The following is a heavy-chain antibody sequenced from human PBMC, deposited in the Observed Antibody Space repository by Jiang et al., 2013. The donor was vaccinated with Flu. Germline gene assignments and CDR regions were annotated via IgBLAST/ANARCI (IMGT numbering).Heavy chain of an antibody. CDR2: IYYSGST. D-gene: IGHD3-3*01. V-gene: IGHV4-59*01. Sequence: GSGLVKPSETLSLTCTVSGGSISSYYWSWIRQPPGKGLEWIGYIYYSGSTNYNPSLKSRVTISVDTSKNQFSLKLSSVTAADTAVYYCARGPGGKTYYDFWSGYGDWFDPWGQGTLVTVSS. CDR3: ARGPGGKTYYDFWSGYGDWFDP. J-gene: IGHJ5*02. CDR1: GGSISSYY.